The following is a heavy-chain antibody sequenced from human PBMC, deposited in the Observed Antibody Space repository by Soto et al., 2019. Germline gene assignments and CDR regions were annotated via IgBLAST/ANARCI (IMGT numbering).Heavy chain of an antibody. Sequence: PSETLSLTCAVSGFSIGSNNWWGWLRQPPVKGLEWIGNIYYSGTTQFNPSLKSRVTMSIDGAGNQFSLRLSSVTAADTAVYYCARKERKPAAICNWAQGTMVTVSS. V-gene: IGHV4-28*01. D-gene: IGHD2-2*01. CDR2: IYYSGTT. CDR1: GFSIGSNNW. J-gene: IGHJ4*02. CDR3: ARKERKPAAICN.